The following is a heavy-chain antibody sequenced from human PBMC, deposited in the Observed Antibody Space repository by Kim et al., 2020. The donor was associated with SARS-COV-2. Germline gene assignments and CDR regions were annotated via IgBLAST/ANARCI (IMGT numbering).Heavy chain of an antibody. Sequence: SETLSLTCTVSGGSISSSSYYWGWIRQPPGKGLEWIGSIYYSGSTYYNPSLKSRVTISVDTSKNQFSLKLSSVTAADTAVYYCARDLSRRTTMVRGVIWGQGTLVTVSS. V-gene: IGHV4-39*07. J-gene: IGHJ4*02. CDR1: GGSISSSSYY. CDR2: IYYSGST. CDR3: ARDLSRRTTMVRGVI. D-gene: IGHD3-10*01.